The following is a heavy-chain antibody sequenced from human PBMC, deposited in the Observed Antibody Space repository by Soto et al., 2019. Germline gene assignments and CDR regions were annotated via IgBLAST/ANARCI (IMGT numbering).Heavy chain of an antibody. CDR2: INTDGSIT. CDR1: GLIFSNYK. J-gene: IGHJ4*02. V-gene: IGHV3-74*01. CDR3: ARDTDGLHY. Sequence: EVQLVESGGGLVQPGGSLRLSCAASGLIFSNYKMHWVRQAPGKGLEWVSRINTDGSITDYVDSVKGRFTVSRDNPKSTLYLQMNSLRVEDTAVYYCARDTDGLHYWGQGTLVTVSS.